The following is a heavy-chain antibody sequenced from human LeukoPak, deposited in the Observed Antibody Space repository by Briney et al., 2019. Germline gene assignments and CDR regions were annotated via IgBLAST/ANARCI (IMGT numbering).Heavy chain of an antibody. V-gene: IGHV3-21*01. CDR2: ISSSSSYI. CDR1: GFTFSSYS. D-gene: IGHD3-22*01. J-gene: IGHJ6*02. CDR3: ARDREILLPLYGMDV. Sequence: GGSLRLSCAASGFTFSSYSMNWVRQAPGKGLEWVSSISSSSSYIYYADSVKGRFTISRDNSKNTLYLQMNSLRAEDTAVYYCARDREILLPLYGMDVWGQGTTVTVSS.